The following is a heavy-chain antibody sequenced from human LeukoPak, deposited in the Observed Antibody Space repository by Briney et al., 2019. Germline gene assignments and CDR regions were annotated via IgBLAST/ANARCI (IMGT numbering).Heavy chain of an antibody. CDR2: INHSGST. J-gene: IGHJ4*02. D-gene: IGHD3-22*01. V-gene: IGHV4-34*01. CDR1: GGSFSGYY. CDR3: ARDTYYYDSSGYWADY. Sequence: SETLSLTCAVYGGSFSGYYWSWIRQTPGKGLVWIGEINHSGSTNYNPSLKSRVTISVDTSKNQFSLKLSSVTAADTAVYYCARDTYYYDSSGYWADYWGQGTLVTVSS.